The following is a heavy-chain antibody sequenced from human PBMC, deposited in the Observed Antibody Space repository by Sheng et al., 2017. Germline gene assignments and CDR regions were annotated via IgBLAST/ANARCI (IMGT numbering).Heavy chain of an antibody. V-gene: IGHV3-30*18. J-gene: IGHJ5*02. CDR2: ISYDGSNK. Sequence: QVQLVESGGGVVQPGRSLRLSCAASGFTFSSYGMHWVRQAPGKGLEWVAVISYDGSNKYYADSVKGRFTISRDNSKNTLYLQMNSLRAEDTAVYYCAKDPGSYRTLNWFDPWGQGTLVTVSS. D-gene: IGHD3-16*02. CDR1: GFTFSSYG. CDR3: AKDPGSYRTLNWFDP.